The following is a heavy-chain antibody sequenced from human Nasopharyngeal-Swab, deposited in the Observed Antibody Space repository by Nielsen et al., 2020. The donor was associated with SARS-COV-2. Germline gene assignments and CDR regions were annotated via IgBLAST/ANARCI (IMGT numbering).Heavy chain of an antibody. CDR3: AISLGSGTNPPGF. Sequence: SVKVSCKDSGGSLSIYAINWVRQAPGHGLEWMGRFIPLFGVTNYVQKFQGRVTITEDKSTSTAYMDLSTLGFEDTAIYYCAISLGSGTNPPGFWGQGTLVTVSS. J-gene: IGHJ4*02. CDR2: FIPLFGVT. D-gene: IGHD3-10*01. V-gene: IGHV1-69*04. CDR1: GGSLSIYA.